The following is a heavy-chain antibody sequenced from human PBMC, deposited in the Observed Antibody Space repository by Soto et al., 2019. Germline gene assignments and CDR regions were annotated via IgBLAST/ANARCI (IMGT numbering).Heavy chain of an antibody. J-gene: IGHJ4*02. CDR1: GGSVDSGNHY. CDR2: IYYGEST. D-gene: IGHD4-17*01. Sequence: QVLVQESGPGLVKPSQTLTLSCTVSGGSVDSGNHYWNWIRQPPGKGLEWIGYIYYGESTYYHPSLKSRATISVDTSQSRFSLRLTSVTAADTAVYYCARAMGSAMTTRIFDHWGQGTLVTVSS. V-gene: IGHV4-30-4*01. CDR3: ARAMGSAMTTRIFDH.